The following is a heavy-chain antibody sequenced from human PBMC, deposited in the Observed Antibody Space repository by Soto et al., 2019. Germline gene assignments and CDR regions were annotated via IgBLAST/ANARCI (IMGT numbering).Heavy chain of an antibody. CDR1: GCTFISYA. V-gene: IGHV3-64D*08. CDR2: ISSNGGST. Sequence: GGSLRLSCAASGCTFISYAMSWVRQAPGKGLEYVSAISSNGGSTYYADSVKGRFTISRDNSKNTLYLQMSSLRAEDTAVYYCARRWYSGSYMYFDYWGQGTLVTVPQ. D-gene: IGHD1-26*01. J-gene: IGHJ4*02. CDR3: ARRWYSGSYMYFDY.